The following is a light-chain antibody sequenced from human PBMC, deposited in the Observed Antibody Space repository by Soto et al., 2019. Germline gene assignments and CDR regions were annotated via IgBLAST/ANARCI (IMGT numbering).Light chain of an antibody. J-gene: IGLJ1*01. Sequence: QSALTQPRSVSGSPGQSVTISCTGTSSDVGAYHYVSWYQQHPGEAPKVMIYDVTKRPSGVPDRFSGSKSGHTASLTISGLQADDEADYYCCSRAGTFTDVFGTGTKLTVL. V-gene: IGLV2-11*01. CDR2: DVT. CDR1: SSDVGAYHY. CDR3: CSRAGTFTDV.